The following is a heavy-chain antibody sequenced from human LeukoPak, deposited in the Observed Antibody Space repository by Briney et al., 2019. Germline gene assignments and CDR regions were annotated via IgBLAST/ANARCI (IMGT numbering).Heavy chain of an antibody. V-gene: IGHV3-30*02. CDR1: RFMFNSYD. CDR3: ERSVTGFSSKFYC. CDR2: IRYDGSEK. D-gene: IGHD2-2*01. J-gene: IGHJ4*02. Sequence: TGGSLRLSCAASRFMFNSYDMQWVRQSPGKGLEWVTFIRYDGSEKYYADCVEGRFTIYRDDSKNTLYLQMRSVRSEHTAVYYCERSVTGFSSKFYCWGEGTLVTVSP.